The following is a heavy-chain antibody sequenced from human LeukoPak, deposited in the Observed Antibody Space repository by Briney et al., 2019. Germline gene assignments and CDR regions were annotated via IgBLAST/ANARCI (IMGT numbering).Heavy chain of an antibody. CDR3: ARGAMIGLGN. J-gene: IGHJ3*01. Sequence: SETLSLTCAVYGGSFSGYYWSWIRQPPGKGLEWIGEINHSGSTNYNPSLKSRVTISVDTSKNQFSLKLSSVTAADTAVYYCARGAMIGLGNWDQGTMVTVSS. CDR1: GGSFSGYY. D-gene: IGHD3-22*01. CDR2: INHSGST. V-gene: IGHV4-34*01.